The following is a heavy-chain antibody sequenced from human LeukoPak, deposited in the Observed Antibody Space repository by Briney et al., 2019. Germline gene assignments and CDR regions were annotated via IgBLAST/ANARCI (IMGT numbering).Heavy chain of an antibody. Sequence: KSGGSLRLSCAASEFTFSSYNMSWVRQAPGKGLEWVSSISSSSTYIYYADSVKGRFTISRDNAKNSLYLQMNSLRAEDTAVYYCARAGVGTVAARAAFDYWGQGTLVTVSS. CDR3: ARAGVGTVAARAAFDY. CDR1: EFTFSSYN. V-gene: IGHV3-21*01. D-gene: IGHD6-6*01. CDR2: ISSSSTYI. J-gene: IGHJ4*02.